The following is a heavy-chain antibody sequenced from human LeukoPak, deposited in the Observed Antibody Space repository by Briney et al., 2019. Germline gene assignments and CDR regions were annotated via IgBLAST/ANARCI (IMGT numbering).Heavy chain of an antibody. CDR2: IKQDGNGK. CDR1: GFTFSDYW. V-gene: IGHV3-7*01. Sequence: GGSLRLSCAASGFTFSDYWMSWVRQAPGKGLEWVANIKQDGNGKYYVDSVKGRFTISRDNAKNSLYLEMNSLRAEDTAVYYCARGAAVYDFWSGYSHDAFDIWGQGTMVTVSS. CDR3: ARGAAVYDFWSGYSHDAFDI. D-gene: IGHD3-3*01. J-gene: IGHJ3*02.